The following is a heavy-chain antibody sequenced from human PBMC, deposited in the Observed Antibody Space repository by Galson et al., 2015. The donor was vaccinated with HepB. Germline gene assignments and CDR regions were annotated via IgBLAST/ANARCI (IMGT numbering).Heavy chain of an antibody. D-gene: IGHD6-13*01. Sequence: SLRLSCAASGFTFSSYAMHWVRQAPGKGLEWVAVISYDGSNKYYADSVKGRFTISRDNSKNTLYLQMNSLRAEDTAVYYCAREHGSWYYYGMDVWGQGTTVTVSS. CDR3: AREHGSWYYYGMDV. CDR2: ISYDGSNK. CDR1: GFTFSSYA. J-gene: IGHJ6*02. V-gene: IGHV3-30-3*01.